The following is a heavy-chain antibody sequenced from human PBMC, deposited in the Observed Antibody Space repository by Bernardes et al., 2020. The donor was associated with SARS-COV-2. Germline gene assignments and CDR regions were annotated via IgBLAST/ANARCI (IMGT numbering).Heavy chain of an antibody. CDR2: ITSSSSYI. CDR1: GFTFSSYS. D-gene: IGHD7-27*01. V-gene: IGHV3-21*01. J-gene: IGHJ4*02. Sequence: GSLRLSCAASGFTFSSYSMNWVRQAPGKGLEWVSFITSSSSYIYYADSVRGRFTISRDNAKNSLYLQMNSLRAEDTAVYYCARDLRIAEATGERGIPGYWGQGTLVTVSS. CDR3: ARDLRIAEATGERGIPGY.